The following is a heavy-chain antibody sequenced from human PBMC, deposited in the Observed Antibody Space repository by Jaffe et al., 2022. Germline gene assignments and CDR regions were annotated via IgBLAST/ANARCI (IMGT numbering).Heavy chain of an antibody. J-gene: IGHJ4*02. Sequence: EVQLLESGGGLVQPGGSLRLSCAASGFTFSSYAMSWVRQAPGKGLEWVSGISGSGGSTYYADSVKGRFTISRDNSKNTLYLQMNSLRAEDTAVYYCAKERARATVTPMGFDYWGQGTLVTVSS. D-gene: IGHD4-17*01. V-gene: IGHV3-23*01. CDR1: GFTFSSYA. CDR3: AKERARATVTPMGFDY. CDR2: ISGSGGST.